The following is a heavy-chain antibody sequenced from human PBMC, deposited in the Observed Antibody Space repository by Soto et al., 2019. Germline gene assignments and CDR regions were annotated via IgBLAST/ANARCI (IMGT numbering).Heavy chain of an antibody. D-gene: IGHD1-26*01. J-gene: IGHJ4*02. Sequence: EVQLVESGGGLVQPGGSLRLSCAASGFTFSSFWMHWVRQVPGKGLVWVSRINTDGSSTSYADSVKGRFTISRDNAKTTVYLQMNSLRAEYTAVYYCARVGRVCELVTWGQGTLVTVSS. V-gene: IGHV3-74*01. CDR3: ARVGRVCELVT. CDR2: INTDGSST. CDR1: GFTFSSFW.